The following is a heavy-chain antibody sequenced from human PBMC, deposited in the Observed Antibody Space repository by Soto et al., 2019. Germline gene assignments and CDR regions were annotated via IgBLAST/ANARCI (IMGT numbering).Heavy chain of an antibody. D-gene: IGHD3-3*01. Sequence: EVQLLESGGGSVQPGKSLRLFCAASGFTFSSYAMSWVRQAPGKGQEWVSVISGSGGSTYYADSVKGRFTISRDNSKNTVYLQMNNLRAEDTAVYYCAKGLPERRSAYYRYNWFDPWGQGTLVTVSS. J-gene: IGHJ5*02. CDR2: ISGSGGST. CDR1: GFTFSSYA. CDR3: AKGLPERRSAYYRYNWFDP. V-gene: IGHV3-23*01.